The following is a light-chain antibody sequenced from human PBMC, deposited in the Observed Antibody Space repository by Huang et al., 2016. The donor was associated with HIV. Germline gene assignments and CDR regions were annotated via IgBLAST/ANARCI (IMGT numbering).Light chain of an antibody. CDR3: QHYNNWPPRYT. V-gene: IGKV3-15*01. CDR1: QSVRSN. J-gene: IGKJ2*01. Sequence: EIVMTQSPATLSVSPGERATLSCRASQSVRSNLAWYRQKPGQAPRLLIYDASTRATDSPARFSGSVSGTEFTLTISSLQSEDFAVYYCQHYNNWPPRYTFGQGTKLE. CDR2: DAS.